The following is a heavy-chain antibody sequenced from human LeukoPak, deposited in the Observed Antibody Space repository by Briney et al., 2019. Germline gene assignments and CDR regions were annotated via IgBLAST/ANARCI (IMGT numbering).Heavy chain of an antibody. CDR3: AGSGYYYGYFDY. D-gene: IGHD3-22*01. J-gene: IGHJ4*02. V-gene: IGHV3-23*01. CDR2: ISGSGGST. Sequence: GGSLRLSCAASGFTFSSYAMSWVRQAPGKGLEWVSAISGSGGSTCYADSVKGRFTISRDNSKNTLYLQMNSLRAEDTAVYYCAGSGYYYGYFDYWGQGTLVTVSS. CDR1: GFTFSSYA.